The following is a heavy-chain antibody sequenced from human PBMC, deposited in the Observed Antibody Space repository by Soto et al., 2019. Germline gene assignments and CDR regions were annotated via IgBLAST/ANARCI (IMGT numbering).Heavy chain of an antibody. D-gene: IGHD4-17*01. CDR3: AKDPGSETTVTTGYFDY. V-gene: IGHV3-23*01. J-gene: IGHJ4*02. Sequence: GGSLRLSCAASGFTFSSYAMSWVRQAPGKGLEWVSAISGSGGSTYYADSVKGRFTISRDNSKNTLYLQMNSLRAEDTAVYYCAKDPGSETTVTTGYFDYWGQGTLVTVSS. CDR2: ISGSGGST. CDR1: GFTFSSYA.